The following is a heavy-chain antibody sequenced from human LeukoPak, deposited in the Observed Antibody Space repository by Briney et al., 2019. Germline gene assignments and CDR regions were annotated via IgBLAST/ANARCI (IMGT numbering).Heavy chain of an antibody. CDR1: GGTFSSYA. V-gene: IGHV1-69*06. CDR2: IIPIFGTT. D-gene: IGHD6-19*01. CDR3: ARSIAVAGTLSDY. J-gene: IGHJ4*02. Sequence: GASVKVSCKASGGTFSSYAISWVRQAPGQGLEWMGGIIPIFGTTNYAQKFQDRVTITADKSTSTAYMELSSLRSEDTAVYYCARSIAVAGTLSDYWGQGTLVTVSS.